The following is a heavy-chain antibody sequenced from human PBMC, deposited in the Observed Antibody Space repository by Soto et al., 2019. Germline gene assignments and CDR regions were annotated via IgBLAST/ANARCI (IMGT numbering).Heavy chain of an antibody. V-gene: IGHV1-18*01. J-gene: IGHJ5*02. CDR1: GYTFFTYD. D-gene: IGHD5-12*01. CDR2: ISTYSGDT. Sequence: QVHLVQSGVEVKTPGASVKVSCQASGYTFFTYDXXXXRQAPXXGLEWMGWISTYSGDTKYAQKFQGRVTMTTDTSTTTAYLELRSLRSDDTAVYYCARHHGPTTSENWFDPWGQGTLVTVSS. CDR3: ARHHGPTTSENWFDP.